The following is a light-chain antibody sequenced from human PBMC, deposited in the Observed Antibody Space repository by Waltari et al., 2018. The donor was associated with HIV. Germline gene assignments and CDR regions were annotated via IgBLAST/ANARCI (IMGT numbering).Light chain of an antibody. CDR1: STNIGSNI. CDR3: AAWDDSLNGM. J-gene: IGLJ3*02. CDR2: SNE. V-gene: IGLV1-44*01. Sequence: QSVLTQPPSVSGTPGQNVTISCSGSSTNIGSNIVNWYQQVPEAAPKLLICSNEQRPSGFPDRFSCSKSGTAASLAISGLQSADEADYYCAAWDDSLNGMFGGGTKLTV.